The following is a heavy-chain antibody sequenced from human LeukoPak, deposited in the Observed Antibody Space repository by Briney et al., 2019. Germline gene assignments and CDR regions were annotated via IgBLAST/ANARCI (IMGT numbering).Heavy chain of an antibody. J-gene: IGHJ4*02. CDR1: GITFSSYG. CDR3: AKDGSGWDYGLYYFDY. V-gene: IGHV3-30*18. D-gene: IGHD6-19*01. Sequence: GGSLRLSCAASGITFSSYGMHWVRQAPGKGLEWVAVISYDGSNKYYADSVKGRFTISRDNSKNTLYLQMNSLRAEDTAVYYCAKDGSGWDYGLYYFDYWGQGTLVTVSS. CDR2: ISYDGSNK.